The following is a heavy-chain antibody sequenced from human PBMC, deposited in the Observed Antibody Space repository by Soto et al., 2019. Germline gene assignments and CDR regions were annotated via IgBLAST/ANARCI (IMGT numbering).Heavy chain of an antibody. D-gene: IGHD2-21*02. CDR1: GFHFRSHA. V-gene: IGHV3-30-3*01. CDR2: ISFDGGDE. CDR3: VIFCGGDCYNY. Sequence: QVQLVESEGGVGQPGMSRRLSCAASGFHFRSHAMHWVRQPPGKGPEWLATISFDGGDEFYADSVKGRFTISRDNSKSTLFLQMNSLRLEDTAVYYCVIFCGGDCYNYWDQRTLVTVSS. J-gene: IGHJ4*02.